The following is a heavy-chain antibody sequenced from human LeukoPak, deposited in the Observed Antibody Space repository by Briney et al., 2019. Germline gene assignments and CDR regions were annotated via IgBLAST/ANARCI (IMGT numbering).Heavy chain of an antibody. J-gene: IGHJ4*02. CDR3: AKDEGGDYPLDY. D-gene: IGHD1-26*01. CDR1: GFTFDDYA. CDR2: ISWNSGSI. Sequence: GGSLRLSCAASGFTFDDYAMHWVRQAPGKGLEWVSGISWNSGSIGYADSVKGRFTISRDNAKNSLYLQMNSLRAEDTALYYCAKDEGGDYPLDYWGQGTLVTVSS. V-gene: IGHV3-9*01.